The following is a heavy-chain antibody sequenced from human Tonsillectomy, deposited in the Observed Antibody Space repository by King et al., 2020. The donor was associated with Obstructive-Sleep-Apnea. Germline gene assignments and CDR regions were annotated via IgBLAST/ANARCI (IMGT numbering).Heavy chain of an antibody. D-gene: IGHD2-8*01. J-gene: IGHJ4*02. CDR3: ARLSVLRAADFDY. CDR1: GGSISSYY. CDR2: IYYSGST. V-gene: IGHV4-59*08. Sequence: VQLQESGPGLVKPSETLSLTCTVSGGSISSYYWSWIRQPPGKGLEWIGYIYYSGSTNYNPSLKSRVTISVDTSKNQFSLKLSPVTAADTAVYYCARLSVLRAADFDYWGQGTLVTVSS.